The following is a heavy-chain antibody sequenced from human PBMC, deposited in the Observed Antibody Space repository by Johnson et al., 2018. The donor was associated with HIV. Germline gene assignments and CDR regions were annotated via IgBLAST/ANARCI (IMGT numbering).Heavy chain of an antibody. J-gene: IGHJ3*02. CDR1: GFTFSSYG. CDR3: AKDGAMAFDI. CDR2: ISYDGSNQ. D-gene: IGHD2-2*01. Sequence: QVQLVESGGGVVRPGGSLRLSCAASGFTFSSYGMHCVRQAPGTGLEWVAVISYDGSNQHYVDSVKGRFTISRDKSKNTLYLQMNSLRAEDTAVYYCAKDGAMAFDIWGQGTLVTVSS. V-gene: IGHV3-30*18.